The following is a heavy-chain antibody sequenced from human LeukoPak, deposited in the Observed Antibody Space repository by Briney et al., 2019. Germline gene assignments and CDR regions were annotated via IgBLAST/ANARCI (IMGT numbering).Heavy chain of an antibody. CDR2: IYYSGST. D-gene: IGHD3-10*01. CDR1: GGSISRYY. V-gene: IGHV4-59*01. J-gene: IGHJ4*02. CDR3: ARESSGEGSGSYYNGFDY. Sequence: SETLSLTCTVSGGSISRYYWSWIRQPPGKGLEWIGYIYYSGSTNYNPSLKSRVTISVDTSKNRFSLKLSSVTAADTAVYYCARESSGEGSGSYYNGFDYWGQGTLVTVSS.